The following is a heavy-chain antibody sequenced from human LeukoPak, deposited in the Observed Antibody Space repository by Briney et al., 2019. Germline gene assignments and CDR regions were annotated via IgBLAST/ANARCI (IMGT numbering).Heavy chain of an antibody. CDR3: AKHKENYGDSCLDDY. Sequence: SQTLSLTCAISGDSVSTASNAWYWIRQSPSRGLEWLGRTYYNSKWYTDYAVSVSGRTTINPDTSRNQLSLQLSFVTPEDTAVYYCAKHKENYGDSCLDDYWGQGTPVTVSS. J-gene: IGHJ4*02. V-gene: IGHV6-1*01. CDR2: TYYNSKWYT. D-gene: IGHD4-17*01. CDR1: GDSVSTASNA.